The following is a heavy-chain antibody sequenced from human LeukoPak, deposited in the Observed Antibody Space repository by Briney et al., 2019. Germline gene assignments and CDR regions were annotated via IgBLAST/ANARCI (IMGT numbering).Heavy chain of an antibody. D-gene: IGHD6-19*01. CDR3: ARDLFQYSGGWYPGY. CDR2: INPNSGGT. V-gene: IGHV1-2*06. J-gene: IGHJ4*02. CDR1: GYTFTGYY. Sequence: ASVKVSCKASGYTFTGYYMRWVRQAPGQGLEWMGRINPNSGGTNYAQKFQGRVTMTRDTSISTAYMDLSRLRSDDTAVYYCARDLFQYSGGWYPGYWGQGTLVTVSS.